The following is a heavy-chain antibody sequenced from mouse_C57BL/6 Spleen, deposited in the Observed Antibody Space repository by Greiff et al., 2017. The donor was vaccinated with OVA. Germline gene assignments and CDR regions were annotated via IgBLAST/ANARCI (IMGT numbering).Heavy chain of an antibody. CDR3: ARRGENSTPFAY. D-gene: IGHD2-5*01. CDR2: IDPSDSYT. CDR1: GYTFTSYW. V-gene: IGHV1-50*01. J-gene: IGHJ3*01. Sequence: QVQLKQPGAELVKPGASVKLSCKASGYTFTSYWMQWVKQRPGQGLEWIGEIDPSDSYTNYNQKFKGKATLTVDTSSSTAYMQLSSLTSEDSAVYYCARRGENSTPFAYWGQGTLVTVSA.